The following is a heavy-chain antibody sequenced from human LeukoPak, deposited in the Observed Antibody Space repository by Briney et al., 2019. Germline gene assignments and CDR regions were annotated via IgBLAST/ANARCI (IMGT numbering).Heavy chain of an antibody. D-gene: IGHD3-16*01. CDR2: ISGSGGNA. J-gene: IGHJ4*02. V-gene: IGHV3-23*01. Sequence: GGSLRLSCAASGFTLSSYAMSWVRQAPGQGLEWVSCISGSGGNAHYADSVKGRFTISRDNSENTLYLQMNSLRAEDTAVYYCAKVSVTTLGGIDYWGQGTLVTVSS. CDR3: AKVSVTTLGGIDY. CDR1: GFTLSSYA.